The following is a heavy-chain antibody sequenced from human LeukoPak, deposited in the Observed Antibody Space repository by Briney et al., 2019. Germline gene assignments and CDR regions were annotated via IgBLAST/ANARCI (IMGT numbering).Heavy chain of an antibody. D-gene: IGHD4-11*01. CDR3: AARLPPYSNYDEG. J-gene: IGHJ4*02. CDR1: GFTFTSSA. V-gene: IGHV1-58*01. Sequence: AASVKVSCKASGFTFTSSAVQWVRQARGQRLEWIGWIVVGSGNTNYAQKFQERVTITRDMSTSTAYMELSSLRSEDTAVYYCAARLPPYSNYDEGWGQGTLVTVSS. CDR2: IVVGSGNT.